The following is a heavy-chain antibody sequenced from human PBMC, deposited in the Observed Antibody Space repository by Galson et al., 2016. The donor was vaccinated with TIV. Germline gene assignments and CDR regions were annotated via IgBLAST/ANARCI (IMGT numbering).Heavy chain of an antibody. D-gene: IGHD2-15*01. CDR2: INPNSGGT. V-gene: IGHV1-2*04. J-gene: IGHJ3*01. CDR3: AKVAATSDGFDV. CDR1: GYTFTDYY. Sequence: SVKVSCKASGYTFTDYYIHWVRQAPGHRLEWMGWINPNSGGTLFARKLQGWVTLTRDTSINTAYMELSRRKSDDTAVYYCAKVAATSDGFDVWGQGTMVTVAS.